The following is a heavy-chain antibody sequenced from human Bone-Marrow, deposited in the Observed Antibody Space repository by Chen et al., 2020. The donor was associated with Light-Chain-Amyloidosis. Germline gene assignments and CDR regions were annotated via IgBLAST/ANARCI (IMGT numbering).Heavy chain of an antibody. CDR1: GGSIRSYF. CDR2: IYYDGST. CDR3: ARTSGPSHFDY. V-gene: IGHV4-59*01. D-gene: IGHD3-10*01. Sequence: QVQLRESGPGLVQASETLSLTCTASGGSIRSYFWSWIRQSPGKGLEWIGYIYYDGSTHYNPSLKSRVTISQDTSKNQYSLKLNSVTAADTAIYYCARTSGPSHFDYWGQGTLVTVSS. J-gene: IGHJ4*02.